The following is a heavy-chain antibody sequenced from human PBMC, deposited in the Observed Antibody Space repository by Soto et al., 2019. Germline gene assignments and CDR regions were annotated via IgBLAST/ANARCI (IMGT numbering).Heavy chain of an antibody. D-gene: IGHD2-21*02. V-gene: IGHV1-3*05. CDR2: INAGNGNT. CDR3: ARSIVVVTALDY. CDR1: GYTFTSYA. Sequence: QVQLVQSGAEEKKPGASVKVSCKASGYTFTSYAMHWVRQAPGQRLEWMGWINAGNGNTKYSQKFQGKGTITRDTSASRAYMELSSLRSEDTAVYYCARSIVVVTALDYWGQGTLVTVSS. J-gene: IGHJ4*02.